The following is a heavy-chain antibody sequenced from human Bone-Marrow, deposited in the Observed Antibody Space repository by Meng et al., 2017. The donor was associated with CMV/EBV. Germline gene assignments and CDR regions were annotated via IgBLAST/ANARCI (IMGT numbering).Heavy chain of an antibody. D-gene: IGHD3-10*01. CDR2: TSYDGDNK. Sequence: GESLKISCVASGFTFSSYAMHWVRQAPGKGLEWVAFTSYDGDNKNYGDSVKGRFTISRDNSKNTLYLEMKSLRVEETAVYYCAKHRGIGGYVFGLWGYYHGRGSSEDYGMDVWGQGTTVTVSS. V-gene: IGHV3-30-3*02. CDR3: AKHRGIGGYVFGLWGYYHGRGSSEDYGMDV. J-gene: IGHJ6*02. CDR1: GFTFSSYA.